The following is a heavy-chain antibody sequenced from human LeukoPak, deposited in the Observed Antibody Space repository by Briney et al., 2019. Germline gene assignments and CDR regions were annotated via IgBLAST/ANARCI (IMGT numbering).Heavy chain of an antibody. D-gene: IGHD3-22*01. J-gene: IGHJ6*02. Sequence: ASVTVSCKASGYTFTSYGISWVRQAPGQGLEWMGWISAYNGNTNYAQKLQGRVTMTTDTSTSTAYMELRSLRSDDTAVYYCARGYYDSSGYYYENYYYYGMDVWGQGTTVTVSS. V-gene: IGHV1-18*01. CDR1: GYTFTSYG. CDR2: ISAYNGNT. CDR3: ARGYYDSSGYYYENYYYYGMDV.